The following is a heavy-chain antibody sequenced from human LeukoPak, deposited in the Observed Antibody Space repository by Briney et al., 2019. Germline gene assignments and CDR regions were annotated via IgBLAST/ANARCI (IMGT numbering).Heavy chain of an antibody. D-gene: IGHD6-13*01. J-gene: IGHJ3*02. CDR2: ISGSDGRT. V-gene: IGHV3-23*01. Sequence: GGSLRLSCAASGFTFNSYAMSWVRQAPGKGLEWVSVISGSDGRTYYADSVKGRFTISRDNSKNTLYLQMNSLRAEDTAVYYCAKVELAAVVRAAFDIWGQGTMVTVSS. CDR1: GFTFNSYA. CDR3: AKVELAAVVRAAFDI.